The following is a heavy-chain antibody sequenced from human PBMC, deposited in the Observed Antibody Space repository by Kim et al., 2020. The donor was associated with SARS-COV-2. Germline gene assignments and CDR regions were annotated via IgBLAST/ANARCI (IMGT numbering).Heavy chain of an antibody. Sequence: NYNPSLKSRVTISVDTSKNQFSLKLSSVTAADTAVYYCARALVRFTFDPWGQGTLVTVSS. V-gene: IGHV4-59*01. D-gene: IGHD3-16*02. CDR3: ARALVRFTFDP. J-gene: IGHJ5*02.